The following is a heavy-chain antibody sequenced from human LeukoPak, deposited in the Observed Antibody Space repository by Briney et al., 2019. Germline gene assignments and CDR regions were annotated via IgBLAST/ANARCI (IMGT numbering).Heavy chain of an antibody. CDR1: GYTFTSYA. V-gene: IGHV1-3*01. CDR3: ARASSGSLSTWFGELFDWYDP. D-gene: IGHD3-10*01. J-gene: IGHJ5*02. Sequence: ASVKVSCKASGYTFTSYAMHWVRQAPGQRLEWMGWINAGSGYTKYSQKFQGRVTISRDTSASTVYMELRSLGSEDTAVYYCARASSGSLSTWFGELFDWYDPWGQGTLVTVSS. CDR2: INAGSGYT.